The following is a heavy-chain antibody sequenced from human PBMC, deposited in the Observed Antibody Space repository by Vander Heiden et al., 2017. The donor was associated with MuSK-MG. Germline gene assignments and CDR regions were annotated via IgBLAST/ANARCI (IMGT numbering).Heavy chain of an antibody. Sequence: EVQLLEPGGGLIQPGGSLRLTCPAYGVTFSSYAMSWVRQAPGKGVEWVTAISGSGGSTYYADPVKGRCTISRDNAKNTLDLKMNSRRAEDTAVYYCAKGGIAAAGYWGQGTLVTVSS. V-gene: IGHV3-23*01. CDR3: AKGGIAAAGY. D-gene: IGHD6-13*01. CDR1: GVTFSSYA. J-gene: IGHJ4*02. CDR2: ISGSGGST.